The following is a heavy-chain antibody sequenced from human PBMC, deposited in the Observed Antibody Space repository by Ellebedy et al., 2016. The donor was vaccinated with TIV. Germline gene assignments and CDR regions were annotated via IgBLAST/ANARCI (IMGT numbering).Heavy chain of an antibody. CDR3: AKGRSGTYIHHAFDF. D-gene: IGHD1-14*01. CDR2: FSDST. V-gene: IGHV3-23*01. Sequence: GESLKISCAASGLTFSSFAMSWVRQAPGKGLEWVSGFSDSTYYADSVKGRFTISRDNSKNTLYLQMNSLRAEDTAIYYCAKGRSGTYIHHAFDFWGQGTLVTVSS. J-gene: IGHJ4*02. CDR1: GLTFSSFA.